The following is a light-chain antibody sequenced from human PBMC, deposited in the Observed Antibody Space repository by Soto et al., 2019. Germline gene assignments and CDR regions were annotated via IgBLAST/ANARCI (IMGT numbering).Light chain of an antibody. Sequence: TQPASVSGSPGQSVTISCSGTSSDVGGYNLVSWYQQHTAKAPKLLIYEGTQRPSGVSSRFSGSKSGNTASLTISGLQAEDEADYYCCSYASSSSYVFGTGTKVTVL. J-gene: IGLJ1*01. V-gene: IGLV2-23*01. CDR1: SSDVGGYNL. CDR3: CSYASSSSYV. CDR2: EGT.